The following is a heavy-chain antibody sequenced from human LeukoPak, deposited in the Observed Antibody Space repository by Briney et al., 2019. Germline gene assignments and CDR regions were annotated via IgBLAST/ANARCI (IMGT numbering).Heavy chain of an antibody. V-gene: IGHV3-53*05. D-gene: IGHD6-19*01. CDR2: LYSAGTT. CDR3: AILTGGTAGSSSR. Sequence: GGSLRLSCTASGFTVSGSFMSWVRQAPGKGLEWVSALYSAGTTYYADSVKGRFTISRDNSKNTLYLQMNSLRAEDTAVYYCAILTGGTAGSSSRWGQGTLVTVSS. CDR1: GFTVSGSF. J-gene: IGHJ4*02.